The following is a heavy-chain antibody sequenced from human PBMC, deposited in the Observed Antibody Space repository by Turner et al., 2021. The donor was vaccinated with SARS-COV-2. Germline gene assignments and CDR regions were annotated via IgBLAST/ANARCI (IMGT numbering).Heavy chain of an antibody. D-gene: IGHD3-10*01. CDR3: ANNYPH. Sequence: EVQLVASGGGLVKPGGSLRLSCAASGFTFSSYSKNWVRQAPGKGLGWVASISSRSSYIYYADSVKGRFTISRDNAKNSLYLQMNSLRAEDTAVYYCANNYPHWGQGTLVTVSS. J-gene: IGHJ4*02. V-gene: IGHV3-21*01. CDR1: GFTFSSYS. CDR2: ISSRSSYI.